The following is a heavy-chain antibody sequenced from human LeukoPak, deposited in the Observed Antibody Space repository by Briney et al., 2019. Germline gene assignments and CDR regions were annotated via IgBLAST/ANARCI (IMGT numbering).Heavy chain of an antibody. Sequence: GGSLRLSCAASGFTFSSYGMHWVRQAPGKGLEWVAVIWYDGSNKYYADSVKGRFTISRDNSKNTLYLQMNSLRAEDTAVYYCARYSSSSQSGAFDIWGQGTMVTVSS. CDR1: GFTFSSYG. CDR3: ARYSSSSQSGAFDI. V-gene: IGHV3-33*01. J-gene: IGHJ3*02. D-gene: IGHD6-13*01. CDR2: IWYDGSNK.